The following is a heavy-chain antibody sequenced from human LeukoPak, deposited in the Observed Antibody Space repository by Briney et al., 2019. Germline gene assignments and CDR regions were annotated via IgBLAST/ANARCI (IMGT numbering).Heavy chain of an antibody. CDR1: GGSISSYY. CDR3: ARGGYDFWSGYYMGFDY. Sequence: SETLSLTCTVSGGSISSYYWSWIRQPPGKGLEWIGYIYYSGSTNYNPSLKSRVTISVDTSKNQFSLKLSSVTAADTAVYYCARGGYDFWSGYYMGFDYWGQGTLVTVPS. J-gene: IGHJ4*02. CDR2: IYYSGST. V-gene: IGHV4-59*08. D-gene: IGHD3-3*01.